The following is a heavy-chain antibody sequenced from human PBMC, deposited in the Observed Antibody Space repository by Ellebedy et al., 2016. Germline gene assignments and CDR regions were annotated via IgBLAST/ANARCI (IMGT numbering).Heavy chain of an antibody. J-gene: IGHJ4*02. CDR1: GFTFNKYW. CDR3: AKVVYYITDWGSDY. V-gene: IGHV3-74*03. Sequence: GESLKISCVASGFTFNKYWMYWVRQAPGKGLVWVSRIDRDGIERTHADSVRGRFTISRDNAKSSVFLQMNSLRGEDTAVYYCAKVVYYITDWGSDYWGRGTLVTVSS. CDR2: IDRDGIER. D-gene: IGHD3-10*01.